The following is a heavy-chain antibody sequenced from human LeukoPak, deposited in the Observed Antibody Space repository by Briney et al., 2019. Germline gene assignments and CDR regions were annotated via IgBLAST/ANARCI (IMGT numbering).Heavy chain of an antibody. V-gene: IGHV4-59*01. CDR1: GGSINSYY. CDR3: ARGSGGGYNY. Sequence: TSETLSLTCTVSGGSINSYYWSWIRQPPGKGLEWIGYIYYSGSTNYNPSLKSRVTISVDTSKNQFSLKLNSVTAADTAVYYCARGSGGGYNYWGQGTLVTVSS. CDR2: IYYSGST. J-gene: IGHJ4*02. D-gene: IGHD3-22*01.